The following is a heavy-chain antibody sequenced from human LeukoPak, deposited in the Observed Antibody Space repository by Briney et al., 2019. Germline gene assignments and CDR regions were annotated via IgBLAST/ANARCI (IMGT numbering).Heavy chain of an antibody. CDR2: IYYTGNT. CDR3: AGVGGWLPTY. Sequence: SATLSLTCTVSGGSISTYYWSWIRQPPGKGLEWIGHIYYTGNTNYNPSLKSRVTISLDTSKSQFSLKLSSVTAADTAVYLCAGVGGWLPTYWGQGTLVTVSS. J-gene: IGHJ4*02. CDR1: GGSISTYY. V-gene: IGHV4-59*01. D-gene: IGHD5-24*01.